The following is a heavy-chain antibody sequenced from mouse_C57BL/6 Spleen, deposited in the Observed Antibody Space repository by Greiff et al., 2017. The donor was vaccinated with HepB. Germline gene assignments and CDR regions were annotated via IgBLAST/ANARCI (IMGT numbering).Heavy chain of an antibody. Sequence: VQLKESGPELVKPGASVKISCKASGYSFTGYYMNWVKQSPEKSLEWIGEINPSTGGTTYNQKFKAKATLTVDKSSSTAYMQLKSLTSEDSAVYYCARTLPLTTVVATDYWGQGTTLTVSS. J-gene: IGHJ2*01. V-gene: IGHV1-42*01. CDR1: GYSFTGYY. CDR2: INPSTGGT. D-gene: IGHD1-1*01. CDR3: ARTLPLTTVVATDY.